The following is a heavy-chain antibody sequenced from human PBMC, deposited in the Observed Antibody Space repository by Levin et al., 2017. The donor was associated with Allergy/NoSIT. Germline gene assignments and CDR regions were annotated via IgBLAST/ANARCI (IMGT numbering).Heavy chain of an antibody. Sequence: PSETLSLTCAVYGGSFSGYYWSWIRQPPGKGLEWIGEINHSGSTNYNPSLKSRVTISVDTSKNQFSLKLSSVTAADTAVYYCARAPDTNRWFGAWFDPWGQGTLVTVSS. J-gene: IGHJ5*02. CDR3: ARAPDTNRWFGAWFDP. CDR1: GGSFSGYY. V-gene: IGHV4-34*01. D-gene: IGHD3-10*01. CDR2: INHSGST.